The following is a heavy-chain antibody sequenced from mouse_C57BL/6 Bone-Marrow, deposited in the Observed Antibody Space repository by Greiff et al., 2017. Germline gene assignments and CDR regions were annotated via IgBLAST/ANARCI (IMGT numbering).Heavy chain of an antibody. J-gene: IGHJ2*01. CDR3: ARSEVAFYDYFFDY. CDR2: INPSNGGT. Sequence: QVQLQQPGTELVKPGASVKLSCKASGYTFTSYWMHWVKQRPGQGLEWIGNINPSNGGTNYNEKFKSQATLTVDKSSSTAYMQLSSLTSEDSAVYYCARSEVAFYDYFFDYWGQGTTLTVSS. CDR1: GYTFTSYW. D-gene: IGHD2-3*01. V-gene: IGHV1-53*01.